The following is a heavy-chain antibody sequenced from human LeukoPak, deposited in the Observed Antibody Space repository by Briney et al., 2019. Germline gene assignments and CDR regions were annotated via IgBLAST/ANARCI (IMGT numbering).Heavy chain of an antibody. D-gene: IGHD5-24*01. V-gene: IGHV4-39*01. Sequence: SETLSLTCTVSGVSISSSSYYWGWISQPPGKGLEWIGSIYYSGSTYYNPSLKSRVTISVDTSKNQFSLKLSSVTAADTAVYYCVATRDYYYYYMDVWGKGTTVTVSS. J-gene: IGHJ6*03. CDR2: IYYSGST. CDR3: VATRDYYYYYMDV. CDR1: GVSISSSSYY.